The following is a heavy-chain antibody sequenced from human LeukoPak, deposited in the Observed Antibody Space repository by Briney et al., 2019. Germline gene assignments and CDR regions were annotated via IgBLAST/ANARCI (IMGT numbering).Heavy chain of an antibody. CDR1: GFTFSSFG. CDR2: VSYDGSKK. D-gene: IGHD2-2*01. CDR3: AKERSTTTWYDH. Sequence: GGSLRLSCAASGFTFSSFGMHWVRQAPGKGPEWVAVVSYDGSKKSYGDSVKGRFTISRDNSKNTVYLQMNSLRAEDTALYYCAKERSTTTWYDHWGQGILVTVSS. V-gene: IGHV3-30*18. J-gene: IGHJ4*02.